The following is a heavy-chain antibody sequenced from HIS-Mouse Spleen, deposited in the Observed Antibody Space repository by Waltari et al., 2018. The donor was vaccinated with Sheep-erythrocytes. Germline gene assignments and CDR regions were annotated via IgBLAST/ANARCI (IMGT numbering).Heavy chain of an antibody. CDR3: ARDSTSDAFDI. D-gene: IGHD6-6*01. V-gene: IGHV3-21*01. J-gene: IGHJ3*02. CDR2: ISSSSSYI. Sequence: EVQLVESGGGLVKPGGSMRLSCAASGCTFRRYSMNWVRQAPGKGLEWVSSISSSSSYIYYADSVKGRFTISRDNAKNSLYLQMNSLRAEDTAVYYCARDSTSDAFDIWGQGTMVTVSS. CDR1: GCTFRRYS.